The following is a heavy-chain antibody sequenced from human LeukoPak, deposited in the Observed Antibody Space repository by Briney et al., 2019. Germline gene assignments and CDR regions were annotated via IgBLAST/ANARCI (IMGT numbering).Heavy chain of an antibody. Sequence: GGSLRLSCAASGFTFSSYAMHWVRQAPGKGLEWVAVISYDGSNKYYADSVKGRFTISRDNSKNTLYLQMNSLRAEDTAVYYCARDRWFMGVAGPNHWGQGTLVTVSS. CDR1: GFTFSSYA. CDR2: ISYDGSNK. D-gene: IGHD6-19*01. V-gene: IGHV3-30-3*01. CDR3: ARDRWFMGVAGPNH. J-gene: IGHJ5*02.